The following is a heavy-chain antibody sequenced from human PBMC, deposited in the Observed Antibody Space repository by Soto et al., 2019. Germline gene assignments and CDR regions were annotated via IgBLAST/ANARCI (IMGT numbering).Heavy chain of an antibody. CDR1: GYTFTSYA. CDR3: ARSIVVVTAADY. D-gene: IGHD2-21*02. Sequence: QVQLVQSGAEVKKPGASVKVSCKASGYTFTSYAMHWVRQAPGQRLEWMGWINAGNGNTKYSQKFPGRVTITRDTSASTAYIELSSLRSEDTAVYYCARSIVVVTAADYWGQGTLVTVSS. V-gene: IGHV1-3*01. CDR2: INAGNGNT. J-gene: IGHJ4*02.